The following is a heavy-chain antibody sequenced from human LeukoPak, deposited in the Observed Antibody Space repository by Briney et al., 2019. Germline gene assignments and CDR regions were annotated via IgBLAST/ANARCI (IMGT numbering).Heavy chain of an antibody. CDR2: IIPIFGTA. D-gene: IGHD4-17*01. CDR1: GYTFTGYY. CDR3: ARDADPTVTTSGNYYYMDV. V-gene: IGHV1-69*13. Sequence: SVKVSCKASGYTFTGYYMHWVRQAPGQGLEWMGGIIPIFGTANYAQKFQGRVTITADESTSTAYMELSSLRSEDTAVYYCARDADPTVTTSGNYYYMDVWGKGTTVTISS. J-gene: IGHJ6*03.